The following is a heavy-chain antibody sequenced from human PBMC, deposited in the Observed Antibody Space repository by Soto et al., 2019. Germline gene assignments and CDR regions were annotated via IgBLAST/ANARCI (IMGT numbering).Heavy chain of an antibody. D-gene: IGHD3-16*02. J-gene: IGHJ3*02. V-gene: IGHV1-69*06. CDR1: GGTFSSYA. CDR3: AICPYYDYVCAGYRWGAFDI. CDR2: IIPISGTA. Sequence: QVKLVQSGAEVKKPGSSVKVSCKASGGTFSSYAISWVRQATGQGLEWMGGIIPISGTANYAQKVQGRVTITADNSTSTAYIELRSLTSEDTAVYYGAICPYYDYVCAGYRWGAFDIWCQGTMVTVS.